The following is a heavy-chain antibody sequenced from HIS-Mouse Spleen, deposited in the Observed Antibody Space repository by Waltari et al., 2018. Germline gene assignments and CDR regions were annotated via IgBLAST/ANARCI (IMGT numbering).Heavy chain of an antibody. CDR3: AREIPYSSSWYDWYFDL. J-gene: IGHJ2*01. Sequence: QLQLQESGPGLVKPSETLSLTCTVSGVSISSSRYYWGWILQPPGKGLEWIGSIYYSGSTYYNPSLKSRVTISVDTSKNQFSLKLSSVTAADTAVYYCAREIPYSSSWYDWYFDLWGRGTLVTVSS. V-gene: IGHV4-39*07. D-gene: IGHD6-13*01. CDR1: GVSISSSRYY. CDR2: IYYSGST.